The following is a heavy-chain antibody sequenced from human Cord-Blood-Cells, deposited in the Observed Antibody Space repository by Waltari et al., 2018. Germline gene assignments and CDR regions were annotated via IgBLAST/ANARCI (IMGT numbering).Heavy chain of an antibody. D-gene: IGHD3-10*01. CDR1: GGTFSSYA. Sequence: QVQLVQSGAEVKKPGSSVTVSCKASGGTFSSYAISWVRQAPGQGLEWMGGIIPIFGTANYAQKFKGRVTITADESTSTAYMELSSLRSEDTAVYYCARDQGGYYYGSGSGTFDYWGQGTLVTVSS. CDR2: IIPIFGTA. V-gene: IGHV1-69*01. J-gene: IGHJ4*02. CDR3: ARDQGGYYYGSGSGTFDY.